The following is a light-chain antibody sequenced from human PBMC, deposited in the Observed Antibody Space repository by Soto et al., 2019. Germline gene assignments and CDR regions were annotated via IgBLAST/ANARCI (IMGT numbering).Light chain of an antibody. CDR2: EGS. J-gene: IGLJ1*01. CDR3: YSYAGSGTFV. CDR1: SSDVGSYNF. Sequence: QSALTQPASVSGSPGQSITIYCTGTSSDVGSYNFVSWYQQHPGKAPKLIIYEGSKRPSGVSNRFSGSKSANTASLTISGLQAEDEADYYCYSYAGSGTFVFGTGTKLTVL. V-gene: IGLV2-23*03.